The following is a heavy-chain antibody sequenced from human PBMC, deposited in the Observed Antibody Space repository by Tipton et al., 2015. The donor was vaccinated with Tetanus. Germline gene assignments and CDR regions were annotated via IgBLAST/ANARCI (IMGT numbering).Heavy chain of an antibody. D-gene: IGHD3-10*01. J-gene: IGHJ6*02. Sequence: QVQLVQSGAEVKKPGASVMVSCKASGYTFTSYDINWVRQATGQGLEWMGWMNPNSGNTGYAQKFQGRVTMTRNTSISTAYMELSSLRSEDTAVYYCASPDGSGSYYNPYGMDVWGQGTTVTVSS. CDR3: ASPDGSGSYYNPYGMDV. CDR1: GYTFTSYD. V-gene: IGHV1-8*01. CDR2: MNPNSGNT.